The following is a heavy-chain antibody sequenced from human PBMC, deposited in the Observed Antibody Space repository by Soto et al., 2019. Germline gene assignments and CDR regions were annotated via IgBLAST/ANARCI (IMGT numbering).Heavy chain of an antibody. J-gene: IGHJ2*01. CDR1: GFTFSSYW. CDR2: IKQDGSEK. CDR3: AGVPRVGLWFVVRLLGYFDR. Sequence: ESGGGLVQPGGSLRLSCAASGFTFSSYWMSWVRQAPGKGLEWVATIKQDGSEKYYVDSVKGRFTISRDNAKNSLYLQMHSLRAEDTAVYYWAGVPRVGLWFVVRLLGYFDRWVRGTLVTVSS. D-gene: IGHD3-10*01. V-gene: IGHV3-7*03.